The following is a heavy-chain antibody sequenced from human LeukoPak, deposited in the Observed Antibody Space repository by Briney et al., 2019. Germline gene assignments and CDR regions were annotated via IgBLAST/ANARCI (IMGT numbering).Heavy chain of an antibody. J-gene: IGHJ6*03. CDR1: GGSISSSSYY. CDR2: IYYSGST. V-gene: IGHV4-39*07. Sequence: SETLSLTCTVSGGSISSSSYYWGWIRQPPGKGLEWIGSIYYSGSTYYNPSLKSRVTISVDTSKNQFSLKLSSVTAADTAVYYCARAWPYSSSWYAYYYYYYYMDVWGKGTTVTVSS. D-gene: IGHD6-13*01. CDR3: ARAWPYSSSWYAYYYYYYYMDV.